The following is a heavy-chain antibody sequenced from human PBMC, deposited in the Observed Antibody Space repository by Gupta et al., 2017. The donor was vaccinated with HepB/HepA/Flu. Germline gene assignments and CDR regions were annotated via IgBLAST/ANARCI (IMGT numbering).Heavy chain of an antibody. CDR2: IVPKFGIT. V-gene: IGHV1-69*04. D-gene: IGHD2-2*01. J-gene: IGHJ4*02. CDR3: VRDPDARYCAGTSCANVDFDY. CDR1: GGNFSSYA. Sequence: QVQLEQSGAEVKKPGSSVKVSCKASGGNFSSYAISWVRQAPGQGLEWMGRIVPKFGITNYAQKFQGRVTITADKSTSTAYMELSSLRSEDTAVYYCVRDPDARYCAGTSCANVDFDYWGQGTLVTVSS.